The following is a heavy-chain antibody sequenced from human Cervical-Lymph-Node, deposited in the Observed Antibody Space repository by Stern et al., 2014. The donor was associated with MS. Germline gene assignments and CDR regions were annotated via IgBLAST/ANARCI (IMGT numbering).Heavy chain of an antibody. CDR2: IWYDGSNP. D-gene: IGHD6-13*01. Sequence: VQLAESGGGVAQPGRPLRLSCAASGFSFSRHAMHWVRQAPGKGLEWAALIWYDGSNPYYADSVTGRFTISRDNFKNTLYLQMNSLRAEDTAVYYCASAYSSSHYYFDYWGQGTLVTVSS. J-gene: IGHJ4*02. CDR3: ASAYSSSHYYFDY. CDR1: GFSFSRHA. V-gene: IGHV3-33*01.